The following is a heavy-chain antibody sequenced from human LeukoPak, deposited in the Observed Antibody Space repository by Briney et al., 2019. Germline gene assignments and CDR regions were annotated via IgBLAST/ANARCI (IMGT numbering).Heavy chain of an antibody. Sequence: GGSLRLSCAASGFTFSSYSMNWVRQAPGRGLEWVSYISGSSRPIYYADSVKGRFTISRDNAKNSLYLQMNSLRAEDTAVYYCARGSVIPWDWGQGTLVTVSS. CDR2: ISGSSRPI. J-gene: IGHJ4*02. V-gene: IGHV3-48*01. CDR1: GFTFSSYS. CDR3: ARGSVIPWD. D-gene: IGHD3-16*02.